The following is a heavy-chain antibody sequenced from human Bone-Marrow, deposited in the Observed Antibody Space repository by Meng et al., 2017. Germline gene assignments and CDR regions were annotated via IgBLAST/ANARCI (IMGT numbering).Heavy chain of an antibody. CDR1: GYHFTSYA. D-gene: IGHD2-2*01. Sequence: QVQLVQSGSELKNPGASVKVSCKASGYHFTSYAMNWVRQAPGQGLEWMGWINTNTGNPTYAQGFTGRFVFSLDTSVSTAYLQIGSLKAEDTAVYYCARETLGYCSSTSCYIGPPDYWGQGTLVTVSS. CDR3: ARETLGYCSSTSCYIGPPDY. CDR2: INTNTGNP. V-gene: IGHV7-4-1*01. J-gene: IGHJ4*02.